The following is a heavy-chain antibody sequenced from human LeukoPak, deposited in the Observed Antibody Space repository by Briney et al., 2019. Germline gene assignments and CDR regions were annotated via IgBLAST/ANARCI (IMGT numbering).Heavy chain of an antibody. CDR3: ARVGKYSSGLDY. J-gene: IGHJ4*02. D-gene: IGHD6-19*01. CDR2: ISSSSSYI. CDR1: GFTVSSYS. V-gene: IGHV3-21*01. Sequence: AGGSLRLSCAASGFTVSSYSMNWVRQAPGKGLEWVSSISSSSSYIYYADSVKGRFTISRDNAKNSLYLQMNSLRAEDTAVYYCARVGKYSSGLDYWGQGTLVTVSS.